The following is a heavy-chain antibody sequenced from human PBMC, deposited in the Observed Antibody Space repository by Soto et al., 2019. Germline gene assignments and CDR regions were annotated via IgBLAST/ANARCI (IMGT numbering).Heavy chain of an antibody. CDR1: GFSFRTYA. CDR3: AKVDDYSGTDF. CDR2: ISGSGFST. Sequence: GGSLRLSCAASGFSFRTYAMNWVRQAPGKGLEWVSVISGSGFSTYYADSVKGRFTISRDNSKDTLFLQMNSLRAEDTAVYYCAKVDDYSGTDFWGQGTLVTVSS. D-gene: IGHD5-12*01. V-gene: IGHV3-23*01. J-gene: IGHJ4*02.